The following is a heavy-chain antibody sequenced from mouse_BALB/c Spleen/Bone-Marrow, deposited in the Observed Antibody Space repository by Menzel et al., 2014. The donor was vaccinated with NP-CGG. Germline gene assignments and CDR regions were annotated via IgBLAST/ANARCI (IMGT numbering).Heavy chain of an antibody. CDR2: ISSGSSTI. CDR3: ARSYYGSSYYFDY. D-gene: IGHD1-1*01. CDR1: GFTFSSFG. Sequence: EVHLVESGGGLVQPGGSRKLSCAASGFTFSSFGMHWVRQAPEEGLEWVAYISSGSSTIYYADTVKGRFTISRDNPKNTLFLQMTSLRSEDTVMYYCARSYYGSSYYFDYWGQGTTLTVSS. J-gene: IGHJ2*01. V-gene: IGHV5-17*02.